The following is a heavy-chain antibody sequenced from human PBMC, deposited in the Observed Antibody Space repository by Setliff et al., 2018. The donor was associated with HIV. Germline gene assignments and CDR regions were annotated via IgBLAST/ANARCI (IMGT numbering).Heavy chain of an antibody. D-gene: IGHD3-9*01. Sequence: ASVKVSCKASGYSFTSYGISWVRQAPGQGLEWMGWIGVYDGHTNYAEKVQGRVTMTTDTSTSTAYMELRSLRSDDTAVYYCARGSLLGYFDWLFPDWGQGTLVTVSS. CDR1: GYSFTSYG. J-gene: IGHJ4*02. V-gene: IGHV1-18*01. CDR3: ARGSLLGYFDWLFPD. CDR2: IGVYDGHT.